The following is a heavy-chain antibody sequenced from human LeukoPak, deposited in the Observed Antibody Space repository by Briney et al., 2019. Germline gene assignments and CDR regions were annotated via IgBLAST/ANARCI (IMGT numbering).Heavy chain of an antibody. CDR2: IYPGDSDT. V-gene: IGHV5-51*01. D-gene: IGHD6-13*01. J-gene: IGHJ6*02. CDR3: ARHVAAAGRSVYYYYGMDV. CDR1: VYSFTSHW. Sequence: GESVKISCKVSVYSFTSHWIGWVSQLPGKGLECMGIIYPGDSDTRYSPSFQGQVPISADKPISTAYLQWSSLKASDTAMYYCARHVAAAGRSVYYYYGMDVWGQGTTVTVSS.